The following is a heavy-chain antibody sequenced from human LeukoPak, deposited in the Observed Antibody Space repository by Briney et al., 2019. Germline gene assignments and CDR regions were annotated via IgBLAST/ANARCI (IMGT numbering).Heavy chain of an antibody. J-gene: IGHJ6*02. V-gene: IGHV3-7*03. CDR3: ARGGGLDV. D-gene: IGHD3-16*01. Sequence: GGSLRLSCVASGFTFSNYWMNWARQAPGKGLEWVASINHNGNVNYYVDSVKGRFTISRDNAKNSLYLQMSNLRAEDTAVYFCARGGGLDVWGQGATVTVSS. CDR1: GFTFSNYW. CDR2: INHNGNVN.